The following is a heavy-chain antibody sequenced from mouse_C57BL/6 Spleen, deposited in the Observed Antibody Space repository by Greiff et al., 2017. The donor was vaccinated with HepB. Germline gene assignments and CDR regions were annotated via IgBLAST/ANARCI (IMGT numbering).Heavy chain of an antibody. Sequence: EVQLVESGGGLVKPGGSLKLSCAASGFTFSDYGMHWVRQAPEKGLEWVAYISSGSSTIYYEDTVKGRFTISRDNAKNTLYLQMTSLRSEDTDLYYCARGGDDYAVGCWGQGTSVTVAS. CDR1: GFTFSDYG. CDR2: ISSGSSTI. D-gene: IGHD2-13*01. CDR3: ARGGDDYAVGC. V-gene: IGHV5-17*01. J-gene: IGHJ4*01.